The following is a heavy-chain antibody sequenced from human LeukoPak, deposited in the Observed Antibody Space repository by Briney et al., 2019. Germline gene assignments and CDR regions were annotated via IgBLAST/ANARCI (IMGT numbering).Heavy chain of an antibody. J-gene: IGHJ4*02. CDR2: IWYDGSNK. V-gene: IGHV3-33*01. Sequence: GGSLRLSCVASGFTFSDYGMHWVRQAPGKGLEWVAVIWYDGSNKYYADSVKGRFTISRDNSKNTLYLQMNSLRAEDTAVYYCARDGDYDILTGYYTGPPIAYWGQGTLVTVSS. CDR3: ARDGDYDILTGYYTGPPIAY. D-gene: IGHD3-9*01. CDR1: GFTFSDYG.